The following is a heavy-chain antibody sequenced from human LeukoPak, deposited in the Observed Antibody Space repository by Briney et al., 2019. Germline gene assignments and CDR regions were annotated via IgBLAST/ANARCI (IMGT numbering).Heavy chain of an antibody. CDR1: GFTFSSYW. CDR3: VRGPYCSGGSCYGHFDY. V-gene: IGHV3-13*01. J-gene: IGHJ4*02. Sequence: GGSLRLSCAASGFTFSSYWMSWVRQAPGKGLEWVSAIGTAGDTYYPGSVKGRFTISRENAKNSLYLQMNSLRVGDTAVYYCVRGPYCSGGSCYGHFDYWGQGTLVTASS. CDR2: IGTAGDT. D-gene: IGHD2-15*01.